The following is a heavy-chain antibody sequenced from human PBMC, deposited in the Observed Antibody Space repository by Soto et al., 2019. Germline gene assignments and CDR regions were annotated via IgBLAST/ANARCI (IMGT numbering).Heavy chain of an antibody. CDR1: GYAFTSYW. Sequence: GESLKISCKGSGYAFTSYWIAWVRQMPGKGLEWMGIIYPGDSDTRYSPSFQGQVTISADKSITTAYLQWSSLKASDTAMYYCARGYCTTTICDPWFDPWGQGTLVTVSS. CDR2: IYPGDSDT. CDR3: ARGYCTTTICDPWFDP. J-gene: IGHJ5*02. V-gene: IGHV5-51*01. D-gene: IGHD2-2*01.